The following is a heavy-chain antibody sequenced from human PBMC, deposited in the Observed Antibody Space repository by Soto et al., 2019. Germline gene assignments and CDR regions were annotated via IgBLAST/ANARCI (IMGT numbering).Heavy chain of an antibody. V-gene: IGHV1-3*01. CDR2: INAGNGNT. CDR1: GYTFTSYA. D-gene: IGHD2-15*01. CDR3: ARILICSGGSCHPPMAF. J-gene: IGHJ6*03. Sequence: ASVKVSCKASGYTFTSYAMHWVRQAPGQRLEWMGWINAGNGNTKYSQKFQGRVTITRDTSASTAYMELSSLRSEDTAVYYCARILICSGGSCHPPMAFWGKGSTVTVSS.